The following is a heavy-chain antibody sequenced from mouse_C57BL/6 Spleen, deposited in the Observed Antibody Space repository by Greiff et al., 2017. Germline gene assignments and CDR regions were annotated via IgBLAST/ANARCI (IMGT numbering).Heavy chain of an antibody. CDR3: ARRAIYYDYDEETWFAY. CDR2: IHPNSGST. Sequence: PGASVKLSCKASGYTFTSYWMHWVKQRPGQGLEWIGMIHPNSGSTNYNEKFKSKATLTVDKSSSTAYMQLSSLTSEDSAVYYCARRAIYYDYDEETWFAYWGQGTLVTVSA. V-gene: IGHV1-64*01. D-gene: IGHD2-4*01. J-gene: IGHJ3*01. CDR1: GYTFTSYW.